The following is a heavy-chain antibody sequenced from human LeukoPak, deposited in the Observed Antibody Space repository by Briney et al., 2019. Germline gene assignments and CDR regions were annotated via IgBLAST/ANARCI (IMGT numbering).Heavy chain of an antibody. CDR3: ARAGASDYSTSLPLGY. D-gene: IGHD6-6*01. Sequence: ASVKVSCKASGYTFTSYAMHWVRQAPGQRLEWMGWINAGNGNTKYSQEFQGRVTITRDTSATTTYMELSSLRSEDMAVYYCARAGASDYSTSLPLGYWGQGTLVTVSS. CDR1: GYTFTSYA. CDR2: INAGNGNT. J-gene: IGHJ4*02. V-gene: IGHV1-3*03.